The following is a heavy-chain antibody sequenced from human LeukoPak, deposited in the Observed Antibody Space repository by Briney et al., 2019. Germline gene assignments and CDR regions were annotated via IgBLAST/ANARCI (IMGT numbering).Heavy chain of an antibody. V-gene: IGHV3-9*01. J-gene: IGHJ3*02. CDR2: ISWNSGSI. CDR1: GFTFDDYA. D-gene: IGHD3-10*01. CDR3: ARGGFGVDGAFDI. Sequence: GGSLRLSCAASGFTFDDYAMHWVRQAPGEGLEWVSGISWNSGSIGYADSVKGRFTISRDNAKNSLYLQMNSLRAEDTALYYCARGGFGVDGAFDIWGQGTMVTVSS.